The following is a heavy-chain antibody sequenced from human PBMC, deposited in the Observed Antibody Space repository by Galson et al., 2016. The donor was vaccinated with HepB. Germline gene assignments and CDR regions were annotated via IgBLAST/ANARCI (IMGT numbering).Heavy chain of an antibody. Sequence: SETLSLTCTVSGDSIRKYSWSWIRQPPGKGLECIAYISNSGTSDYNPSLKSRVTISVDTSKNQFSLKLTSVTPADTAVYYWARGGSTWDYYYNMDVWGTGTTVTVSS. CDR1: GDSIRKYS. CDR2: ISNSGTS. CDR3: ARGGSTWDYYYNMDV. V-gene: IGHV4-59*01. D-gene: IGHD6-13*01. J-gene: IGHJ6*03.